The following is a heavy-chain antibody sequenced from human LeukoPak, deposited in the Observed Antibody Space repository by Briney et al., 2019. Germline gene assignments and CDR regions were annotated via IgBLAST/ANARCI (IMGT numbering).Heavy chain of an antibody. CDR2: IWYDGSNK. Sequence: GGSLRLSCAASGFTFSSYGMHWVRQAPGKGLEWVAVIWYDGSNKYYADSVKGRFTISRDNSKNTLYLQMNSLRAEDTAVYYCARDSTRRSQISSSWYRYYFDYWGQGTLVTVSS. CDR1: GFTFSSYG. D-gene: IGHD6-13*01. V-gene: IGHV3-33*01. CDR3: ARDSTRRSQISSSWYRYYFDY. J-gene: IGHJ4*02.